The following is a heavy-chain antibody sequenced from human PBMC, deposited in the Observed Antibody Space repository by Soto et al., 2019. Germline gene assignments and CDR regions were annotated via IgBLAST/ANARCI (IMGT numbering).Heavy chain of an antibody. J-gene: IGHJ5*02. CDR1: GGSISSGGYY. V-gene: IGHV4-31*03. CDR2: IYYSGST. Sequence: QVQLQESGPGLVKPSQTLSLTCTVSGGSISSGGYYWSWIRQHPGKGLEWIGYIYYSGSTYYNPSLKSRVTISVDTSKNQFSLKLSFVTAANTAVYYCARESLLRGGNCFDPGAREPWSPSPQ. CDR3: ARESLLRGGNCFDP.